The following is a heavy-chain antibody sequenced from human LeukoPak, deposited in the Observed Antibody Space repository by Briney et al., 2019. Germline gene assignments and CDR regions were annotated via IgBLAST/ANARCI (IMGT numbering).Heavy chain of an antibody. CDR1: GFTFSSYD. CDR2: IWYDGSNK. Sequence: GRSLRLSCAASGFTFSSYDMHWVRQAPGKGLEWVAVIWYDGSNKYYADSVKGRFTISRDNSKNTLYLQMNSLRAEDTAVYYCARDSRYDGDGAFDIWGQGTMVTVSS. CDR3: ARDSRYDGDGAFDI. D-gene: IGHD2-2*01. V-gene: IGHV3-33*01. J-gene: IGHJ3*02.